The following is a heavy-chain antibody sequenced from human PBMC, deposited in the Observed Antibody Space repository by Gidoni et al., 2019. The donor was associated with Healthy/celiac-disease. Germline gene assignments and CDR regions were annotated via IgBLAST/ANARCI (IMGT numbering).Heavy chain of an antibody. CDR2: IKSKTDGRTT. J-gene: IGHJ4*02. Sequence: EVQLVESGGGLVKPGGSLRLSCAASGFTFSNAWMSWVRQAPGKGLEWVGRIKSKTDGRTTDYAAPVKGRFTISRDDSKNTLYLQMNSLKTEDTAVYYCTTQVRGLDSSGYYYGWYFDYWGQGTLVTVSS. CDR3: TTQVRGLDSSGYYYGWYFDY. V-gene: IGHV3-15*01. CDR1: GFTFSNAW. D-gene: IGHD3-22*01.